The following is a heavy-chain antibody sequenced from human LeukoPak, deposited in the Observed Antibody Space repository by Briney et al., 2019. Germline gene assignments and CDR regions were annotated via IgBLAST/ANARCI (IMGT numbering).Heavy chain of an antibody. CDR3: ARRSRNGLDAFDI. J-gene: IGHJ3*02. D-gene: IGHD3/OR15-3a*01. CDR2: IDPNNGDT. V-gene: IGHV1-2*02. Sequence: GASVKVSCKASAYTFTGYYLHWVRQAPGQGPEWMGWIDPNNGDTEYAQKFQGRVTMTRDRSISTAYMELGRLPTADTAVYYCARRSRNGLDAFDIWGQGTMVTVSS. CDR1: AYTFTGYY.